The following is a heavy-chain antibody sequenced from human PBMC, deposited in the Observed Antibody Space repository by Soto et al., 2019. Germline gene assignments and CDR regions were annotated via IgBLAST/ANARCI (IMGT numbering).Heavy chain of an antibody. V-gene: IGHV3-66*01. Sequence: EVQLVESGGGLVQPGGSLRLSCAASGFTVSSNYMSWVRQAPGKGLEWVSVIYSGGSTYYADSVKGRFTISRDNSKNTLYLQMNSLRAEDTAVYYCARCRVELGTVTTFYWFDPWGQGTLVTVSS. CDR2: IYSGGST. CDR1: GFTVSSNY. CDR3: ARCRVELGTVTTFYWFDP. J-gene: IGHJ5*02. D-gene: IGHD4-17*01.